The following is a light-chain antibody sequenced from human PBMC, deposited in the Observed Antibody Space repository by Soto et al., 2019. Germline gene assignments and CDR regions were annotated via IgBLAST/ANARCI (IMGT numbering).Light chain of an antibody. J-gene: IGKJ1*01. V-gene: IGKV1-5*01. CDR1: QSFSSW. Sequence: DIQMTQSPSTLSGSVGDRVTITCRASQSFSSWLAWYQQKPGKAPNLLIYDVSILESGVPSRFSGSGSGTEFTLTISSLQPDDFATYYCQQYNSYWTFGQGTKVDIK. CDR2: DVS. CDR3: QQYNSYWT.